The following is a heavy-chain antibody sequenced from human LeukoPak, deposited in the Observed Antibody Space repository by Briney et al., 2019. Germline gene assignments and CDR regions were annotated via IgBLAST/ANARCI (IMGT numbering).Heavy chain of an antibody. V-gene: IGHV3-23*01. D-gene: IGHD1-1*01. CDR3: AKEKLAFDMYYYYYMDV. CDR2: ISGSGDNT. Sequence: GGSLRLSCAASGFTFSSHGMSWVRQAPGKGLEWVSTISGSGDNTYYADSVKGRFTISRDNSKNTLYLQMNSLRAEDTAVYYCAKEKLAFDMYYYYYMDVWGKGTTVTVSS. CDR1: GFTFSSHG. J-gene: IGHJ6*03.